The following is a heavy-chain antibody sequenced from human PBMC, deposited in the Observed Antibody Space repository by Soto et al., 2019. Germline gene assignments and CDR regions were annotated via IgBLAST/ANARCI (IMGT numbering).Heavy chain of an antibody. J-gene: IGHJ4*02. CDR1: GGSISRSTYN. V-gene: IGHV4-39*01. Sequence: SETLSLTCTVSGGSISRSTYNWGWIRQPPGKGLEWLGSIYYSGYTYYNPSLKSRVTISVDSSKSQFSLKLRSVTAADTAAYYCARQRRKFGELLHYFEYWGQGALVTVS. D-gene: IGHD3-10*01. CDR2: IYYSGYT. CDR3: ARQRRKFGELLHYFEY.